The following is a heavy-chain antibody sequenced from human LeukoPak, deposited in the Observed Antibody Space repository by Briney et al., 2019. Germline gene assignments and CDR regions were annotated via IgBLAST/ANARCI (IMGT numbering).Heavy chain of an antibody. CDR3: ARGWFGAAAADDY. CDR2: ISSSSSYK. CDR1: GFTFSTYS. V-gene: IGHV3-21*01. Sequence: GGSLRLSCTAPGFTFSTYSMSWVRQAPGQGPELVSSISSSSSYKYYADSVKGRFTISRDNAKNSLSLQMNNLRAEDTAVYYCARGWFGAAAADDYWGQGTLVTVSS. D-gene: IGHD6-13*01. J-gene: IGHJ4*02.